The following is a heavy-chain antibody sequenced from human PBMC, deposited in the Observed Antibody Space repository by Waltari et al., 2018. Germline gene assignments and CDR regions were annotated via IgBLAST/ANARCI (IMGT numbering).Heavy chain of an antibody. CDR1: GYTFTNYG. V-gene: IGHV1-18*01. CDR2: VSPNTGDT. CDR3: ARIMTSNTDY. J-gene: IGHJ4*02. D-gene: IGHD2-8*01. Sequence: QVQLVQSGAEVKKPGASVKVSCRASGYTFTNYGINWVRQAPGQGLEWMGWVSPNTGDTQFAQKFKDRVTMTTDTPASTAYMELGSLRSDDTAVYYCARIMTSNTDYWGQGTLVTVSS.